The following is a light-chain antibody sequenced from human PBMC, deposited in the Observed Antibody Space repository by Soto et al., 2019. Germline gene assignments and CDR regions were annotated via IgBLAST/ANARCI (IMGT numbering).Light chain of an antibody. CDR2: NTN. Sequence: QTVVTQEPSFSVSPGGTVTLTCGLSSGSVSTSYYPSWYQQTPGQAPRTLIYNTNTRSSGVPDRFSVSILGNKAALTITGAPADDESDYYCVLYMGSGIAVFGGGTKLTVL. J-gene: IGLJ3*02. V-gene: IGLV8-61*01. CDR3: VLYMGSGIAV. CDR1: SGSVSTSYY.